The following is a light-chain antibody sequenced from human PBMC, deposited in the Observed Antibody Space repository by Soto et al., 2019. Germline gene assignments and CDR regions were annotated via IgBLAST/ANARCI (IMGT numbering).Light chain of an antibody. Sequence: QSVLTQPASVSGSPGQSITISCTGTSSDVGGYNYVSWYQQHPGTAPKLMIYDVSNRPSGVSNRFSGSKSGNTASLTISGLQAVDVADYYCSSYTSSSLNVFATETKVTVL. J-gene: IGLJ1*01. CDR2: DVS. V-gene: IGLV2-14*01. CDR3: SSYTSSSLNV. CDR1: SSDVGGYNY.